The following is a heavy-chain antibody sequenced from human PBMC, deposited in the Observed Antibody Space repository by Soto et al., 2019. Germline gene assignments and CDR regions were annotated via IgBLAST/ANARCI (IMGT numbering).Heavy chain of an antibody. Sequence: GGSLRLSCTASGFTFGDYAMSWVRQAPGKGLEWVGFIRSKAYGGTTEYAASVKGRFTISRDDSKSIAYLQMNSLKTEDTAVYYCTRRWYWVGYYYYGMDVWGQGTTVTVSS. D-gene: IGHD2-15*01. CDR1: GFTFGDYA. CDR2: IRSKAYGGTT. V-gene: IGHV3-49*04. J-gene: IGHJ6*02. CDR3: TRRWYWVGYYYYGMDV.